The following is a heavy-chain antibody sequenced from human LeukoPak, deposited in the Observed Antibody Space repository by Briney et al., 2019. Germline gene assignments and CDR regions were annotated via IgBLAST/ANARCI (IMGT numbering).Heavy chain of an antibody. CDR2: ISGSGGST. J-gene: IGHJ4*02. D-gene: IGHD3-10*01. V-gene: IGHV3-23*01. CDR1: GFTFSSYA. Sequence: GGSLRLSCAASGFTFSSYAMSWVRQAPGKGLEWVSAISGSGGSTYYADSVKGRFTISRDNSKSTLYLQMNSLRAEDTAVYYCAKDPLVWCGEFDYWGQGTLVTVSS. CDR3: AKDPLVWCGEFDY.